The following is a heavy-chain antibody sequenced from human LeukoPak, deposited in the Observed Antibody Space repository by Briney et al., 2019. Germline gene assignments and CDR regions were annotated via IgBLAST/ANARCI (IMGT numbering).Heavy chain of an antibody. CDR3: AKGGDGYTIFPYDY. D-gene: IGHD5-24*01. CDR1: GFTFSNYW. CDR2: IKQDGSVK. V-gene: IGHV3-7*01. Sequence: GGSLRLSCAASGFTFSNYWMSWVRQAPGKGLEWVANIKQDGSVKYYVDSVKGRFTISRDNAKNSLYLQMNSLRAEDTAVYYCAKGGDGYTIFPYDYWGQGALVTVSS. J-gene: IGHJ4*02.